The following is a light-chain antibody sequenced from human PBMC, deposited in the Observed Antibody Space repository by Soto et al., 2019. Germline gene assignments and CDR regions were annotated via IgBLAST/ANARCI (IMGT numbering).Light chain of an antibody. CDR3: QQYNNWPLT. J-gene: IGKJ4*01. V-gene: IGKV3-15*01. CDR2: GAS. CDR1: QSVSSN. Sequence: EIVMTQSPATLSVSPGERATLSCRASQSVSSNLAWYQQKPGQAPRLLIYGASTRATGIPTRFSVSGSGTEFTLTISSLPSEDFAVYYWQQYNNWPLTFGGGTKVEIK.